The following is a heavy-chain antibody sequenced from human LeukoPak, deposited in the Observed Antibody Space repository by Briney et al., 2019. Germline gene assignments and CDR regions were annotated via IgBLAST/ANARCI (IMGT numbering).Heavy chain of an antibody. D-gene: IGHD3-3*01. CDR3: ARPRTIFGVYYFDY. CDR1: GGTFSSYA. Sequence: ASVKVSCKASGGTFSSYAISWVRQAPGQGLEWMGGIISIFGTANYAQKFQGRVTITADESTSTAYMELSSLRSEDTAVYYCARPRTIFGVYYFDYWGQGTLVTVSS. J-gene: IGHJ4*02. V-gene: IGHV1-69*01. CDR2: IISIFGTA.